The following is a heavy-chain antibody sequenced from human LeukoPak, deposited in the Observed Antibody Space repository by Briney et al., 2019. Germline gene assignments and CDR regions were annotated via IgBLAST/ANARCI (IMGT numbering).Heavy chain of an antibody. J-gene: IGHJ4*02. CDR2: IYYGVNT. V-gene: IGHV4-39*02. CDR1: GGSISSSSSY. CDR3: ARDTHLEY. Sequence: SETLSLTCTVSGGSISSSSSYWGSIRQPPGKGLEWIGNIYYGVNTYYNPSLKSRVTISVDTSKNQFSLKLSSVTAADTAVYYCARDTHLEYWGQGTLVTVSS.